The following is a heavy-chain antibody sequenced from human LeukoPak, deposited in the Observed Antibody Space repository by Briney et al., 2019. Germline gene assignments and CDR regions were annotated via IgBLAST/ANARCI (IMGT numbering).Heavy chain of an antibody. CDR1: GGTFSSYT. J-gene: IGHJ4*02. CDR3: ASQGSGIPSSFFDY. Sequence: ASVKVSCKASGGTFSSYTISWVRQAPGQGLEWMGGIIPIFGTANYAQKFQGRVTITTDESTSTAYMELSSLRSEDTAVYYCASQGSGIPSSFFDYWGQGTLVTVSS. D-gene: IGHD3-10*01. CDR2: IIPIFGTA. V-gene: IGHV1-69*05.